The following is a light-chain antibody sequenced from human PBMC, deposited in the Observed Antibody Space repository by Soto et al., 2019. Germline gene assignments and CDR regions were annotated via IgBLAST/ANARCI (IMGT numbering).Light chain of an antibody. Sequence: EIVLTQSPGTLSLSPGERATLSCRASQSVSNNYLAWYQQKPGQAPRLLIYGASNRATGIPDRFSGSGSGTDFPLTISRLENEDFAVYSCQQYGSSGTFGQGTTVDIK. J-gene: IGKJ1*01. CDR3: QQYGSSGT. CDR1: QSVSNNY. CDR2: GAS. V-gene: IGKV3-20*01.